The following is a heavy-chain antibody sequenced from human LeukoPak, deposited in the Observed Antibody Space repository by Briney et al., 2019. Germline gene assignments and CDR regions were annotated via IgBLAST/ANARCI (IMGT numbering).Heavy chain of an antibody. CDR2: MNPNSGNT. V-gene: IGHV1-8*01. D-gene: IGHD2-2*01. Sequence: ASVKVSCKASGYTFTSYDINWVRQATGQGLEWMGWMNPNSGNTGYAQKFQGRVTMTRNTSISTAYMELSSLRSEDTAVYYCAREVIQGFKYQLLRRYNWFDPWGQGTLSPSPQ. J-gene: IGHJ5*02. CDR3: AREVIQGFKYQLLRRYNWFDP. CDR1: GYTFTSYD.